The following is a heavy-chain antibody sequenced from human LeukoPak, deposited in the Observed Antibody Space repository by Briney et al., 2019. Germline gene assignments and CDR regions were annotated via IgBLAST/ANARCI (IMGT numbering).Heavy chain of an antibody. CDR2: ISGSGGST. J-gene: IGHJ4*02. CDR1: GFSFSGYD. CDR3: ARDEGSGSYLDY. Sequence: GGSLRLSCAASGFSFSGYDMSWVRQAPGKGLEWVSAISGSGGSTYYADSAKGRFTISRDNSKNTLYLQMNSLRVEDTAVFYCARDEGSGSYLDYWGQGTLVAVSS. D-gene: IGHD3-10*01. V-gene: IGHV3-23*01.